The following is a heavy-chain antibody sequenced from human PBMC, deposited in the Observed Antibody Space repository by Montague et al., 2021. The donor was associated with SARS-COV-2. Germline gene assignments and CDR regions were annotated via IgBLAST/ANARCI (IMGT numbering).Heavy chain of an antibody. Sequence: SETLSLTCTVSGGSISSSSYYWGWIRQPPGKGLEWIGNIYYSGSTYYNPSLKSRVTISVDTSKNQFSLKLSSVTAADTAVYYCARVRIQIWSDRWFDPWGQGTLVTVSS. CDR3: ARVRIQIWSDRWFDP. CDR1: GGSISSSSYY. CDR2: IYYSGST. D-gene: IGHD5-18*01. V-gene: IGHV4-39*01. J-gene: IGHJ5*02.